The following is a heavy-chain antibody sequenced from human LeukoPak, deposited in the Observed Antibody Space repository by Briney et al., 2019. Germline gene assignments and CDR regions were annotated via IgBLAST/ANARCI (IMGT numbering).Heavy chain of an antibody. V-gene: IGHV4-59*12. CDR2: IYYSGST. Sequence: SETLSLTCTVSGGSISSYYWSWIRQPPGKGLEWIGYIYYSGSTSYNPSLKSRVTILVDTSKNQFSLKLSSVTAADTAVYCCARAPYGMDVWGQGTTVTVSS. CDR3: ARAPYGMDV. J-gene: IGHJ6*02. CDR1: GGSISSYY.